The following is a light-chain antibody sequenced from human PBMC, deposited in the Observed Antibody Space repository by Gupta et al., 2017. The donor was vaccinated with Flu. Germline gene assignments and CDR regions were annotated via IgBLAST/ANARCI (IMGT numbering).Light chain of an antibody. CDR1: SSDVGGYNY. J-gene: IGLJ3*02. CDR3: CSDAGSDTWV. CDR2: DVS. V-gene: IGLV2-11*01. Sequence: SALPQPRSVSGSPGPSVTISSTGPSSDVGGYNYVSCYHQHPGKAPNLMIYDVSKRPAGVPVRFSGSKAGNTASLTISGLPAEEEADYYCCSDAGSDTWVFGGGTKLTVL.